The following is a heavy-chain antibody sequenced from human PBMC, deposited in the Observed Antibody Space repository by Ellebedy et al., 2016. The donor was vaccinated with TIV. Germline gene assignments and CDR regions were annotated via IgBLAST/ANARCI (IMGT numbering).Heavy chain of an antibody. CDR1: GYTFTGYY. CDR2: INPNSGDT. D-gene: IGHD3-3*01. CDR3: ARGVWSGTPDYFDY. V-gene: IGHV1-2*02. Sequence: AASVKVSCKASGYTFTGYYIHWVRQDPGQGLEWMGWINPNSGDTNYVQKFQGRVTMTSDTSISPAHMELSRLRSDDTAVYYCARGVWSGTPDYFDYWGQGTLVSVSS. J-gene: IGHJ4*02.